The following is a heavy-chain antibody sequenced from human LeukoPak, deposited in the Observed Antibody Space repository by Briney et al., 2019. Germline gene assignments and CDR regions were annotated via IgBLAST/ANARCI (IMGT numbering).Heavy chain of an antibody. J-gene: IGHJ4*02. CDR3: ARASWISSADAVW. D-gene: IGHD2-2*03. Sequence: SGGSLRLSCTASGFTFSAYAMNWVRQAPGKGLEWVSIISGDSDIIHYADSVKGRFPLSRDDSRNTVFLQLNNLRVDDTAVYYCARASWISSADAVWWGQGTLVTVSS. CDR1: GFTFSAYA. V-gene: IGHV3-23*01. CDR2: ISGDSDII.